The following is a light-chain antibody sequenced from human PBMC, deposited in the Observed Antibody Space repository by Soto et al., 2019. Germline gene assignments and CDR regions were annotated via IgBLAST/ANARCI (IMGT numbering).Light chain of an antibody. Sequence: QSVLTQPASLSGSPGQSITISCPGTGSDIGSYNYVSWYQHHPGKVPKFIIYDVTNRPSGVSDRFSGSKSGNTASLTISGLQAEDEADYYCNSYTSASTYVFGPGTKVTVL. CDR2: DVT. J-gene: IGLJ1*01. V-gene: IGLV2-14*03. CDR1: GSDIGSYNY. CDR3: NSYTSASTYV.